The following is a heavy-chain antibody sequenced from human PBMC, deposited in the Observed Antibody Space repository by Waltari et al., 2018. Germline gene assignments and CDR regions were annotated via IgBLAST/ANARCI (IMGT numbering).Heavy chain of an antibody. V-gene: IGHV1-3*01. CDR3: ARVRKQWLGYFDY. CDR2: INAGNGNT. D-gene: IGHD6-19*01. Sequence: QVQLVQSGAEVKKPGASVKVSCKASGYTFTSYAMHWVRQAPGQRLEWMGWINAGNGNTKYSQKFQGRVTITRDTSASTAYMELSSLRSEDTAVYYCARVRKQWLGYFDYWGQGTLVTVSS. J-gene: IGHJ4*02. CDR1: GYTFTSYA.